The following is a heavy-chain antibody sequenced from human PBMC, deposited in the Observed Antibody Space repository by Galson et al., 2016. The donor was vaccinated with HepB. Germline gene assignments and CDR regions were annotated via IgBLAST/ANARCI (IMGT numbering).Heavy chain of an antibody. CDR3: AKDRQGESRFDVSASPDF. CDR1: GFAVNTIC. CDR2: TWPGGRT. J-gene: IGHJ4*02. D-gene: IGHD3-16*01. Sequence: SLRLSCAASGFAVNTICMSWVRQAPQKGLEWVSVTWPGGRTDYADSVEGRFTVSRDTSKNTLFLQMNAMRGEDTAVYYCAKDRQGESRFDVSASPDFWGRGTLVTVSS. V-gene: IGHV3-66*01.